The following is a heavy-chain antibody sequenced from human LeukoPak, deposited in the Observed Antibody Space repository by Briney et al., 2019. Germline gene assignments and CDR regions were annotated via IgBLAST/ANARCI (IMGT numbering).Heavy chain of an antibody. D-gene: IGHD3-22*01. CDR1: GVSLSTSGMG. Sequence: ESGPTLVNPTQTLTLPCTFSGVSLSTSGMGGSWIRQPPGKGLEWLGEINHSGSTDYNPTLKSRVTISVDTSNNQFSLKLSTVPAADTAVYYCARRPRDSSGYYRVTSYYYYYMDVWGKGTTVTISS. CDR2: INHSGST. J-gene: IGHJ6*03. CDR3: ARRPRDSSGYYRVTSYYYYYMDV. V-gene: IGHV4-39*07.